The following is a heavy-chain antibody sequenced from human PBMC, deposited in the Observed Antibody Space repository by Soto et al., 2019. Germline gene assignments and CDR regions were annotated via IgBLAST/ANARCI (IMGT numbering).Heavy chain of an antibody. CDR3: ARELIAVAAVGYYYGMDV. V-gene: IGHV1-46*01. CDR2: INSSGGST. CDR1: GYTFTSYY. J-gene: IGHJ6*02. D-gene: IGHD6-19*01. Sequence: ASVKVSCKASGYTFTSYYMHWVRQAPGQGLEWMGIINSSGGSTSYAQKFQGRVTITADESTSTAYVELSSLRSEDTAVYYCARELIAVAAVGYYYGMDVWGQGTTVTVSS.